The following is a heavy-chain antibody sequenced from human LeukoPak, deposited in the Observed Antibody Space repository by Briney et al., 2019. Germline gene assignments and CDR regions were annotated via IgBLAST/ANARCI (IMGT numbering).Heavy chain of an antibody. Sequence: GGYLRRYCAASGFTISSYSMNWVRQAPGKGLEWISFIDSSSTTIFYAESVRGRFTISRDNAKNSLFLQMNSLRVEDTAVYYCARRVPNQVITDYFDYWGQGTLVTVSS. CDR3: ARRVPNQVITDYFDY. J-gene: IGHJ4*02. CDR2: IDSSSTTI. V-gene: IGHV3-48*04. CDR1: GFTISSYS. D-gene: IGHD3-16*01.